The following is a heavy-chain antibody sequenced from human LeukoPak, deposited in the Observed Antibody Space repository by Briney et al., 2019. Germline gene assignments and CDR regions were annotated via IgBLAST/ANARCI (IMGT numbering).Heavy chain of an antibody. Sequence: ASVKVSCRVSGYTLTELSMHWVRQAPGKGLEWMGGFDPEDGETIYAQKFQGRVTMTEDTSTDTAYMELRSLRSEDTAVYYCATVWARGSVFDYWGQGTLVTVSS. CDR2: FDPEDGET. V-gene: IGHV1-24*01. D-gene: IGHD3-10*01. J-gene: IGHJ4*02. CDR1: GYTLTELS. CDR3: ATVWARGSVFDY.